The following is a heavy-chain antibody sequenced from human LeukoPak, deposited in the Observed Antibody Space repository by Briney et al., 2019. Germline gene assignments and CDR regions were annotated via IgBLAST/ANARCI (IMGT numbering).Heavy chain of an antibody. CDR2: IASDGSST. CDR3: ARGRPHGNDY. V-gene: IGHV3-74*01. D-gene: IGHD4-23*01. Sequence: PGGSLRLSFAASGFTFGINGRNWSRQPPGKGLVWVSRIASDGSSTTYADSVKGRFSISRDNAKNTLYLQMNSLRVEDTAVYYCARGRPHGNDYWGQGTLVTVSS. CDR1: GFTFGING. J-gene: IGHJ4*02.